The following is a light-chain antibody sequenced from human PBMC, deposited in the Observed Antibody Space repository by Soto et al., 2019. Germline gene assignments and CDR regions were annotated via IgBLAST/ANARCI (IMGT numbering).Light chain of an antibody. V-gene: IGKV3-20*01. CDR3: KQYGSSPPYT. Sequence: EIVLTQSPGTLSLSPGERATLSCRASQSVSSSYFAWYQQKPGQAPRLLIYGASSRATGIPDRFSGSGSGTAFTLTISRLEPEDFAVYYCKQYGSSPPYTFGQGTKLEIK. J-gene: IGKJ2*01. CDR1: QSVSSSY. CDR2: GAS.